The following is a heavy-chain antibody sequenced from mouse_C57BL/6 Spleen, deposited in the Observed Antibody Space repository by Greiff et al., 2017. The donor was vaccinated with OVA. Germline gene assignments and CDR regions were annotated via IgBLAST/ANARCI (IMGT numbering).Heavy chain of an antibody. CDR2: IYPSDSET. CDR1: GYTFTSYW. CDR3: ARGGLLDD. D-gene: IGHD3-1*01. Sequence: VQLQQPGAELVRPGSSVKLSCKASGYTFTSYWMDWVKQRPGQGLEWIGNIYPSDSETHYNQKFKDKATLTVDKSSSTAYMQLSSLTSEDSAVYYCARGGLLDDWGQGTTLTVSS. V-gene: IGHV1-61*01. J-gene: IGHJ2*01.